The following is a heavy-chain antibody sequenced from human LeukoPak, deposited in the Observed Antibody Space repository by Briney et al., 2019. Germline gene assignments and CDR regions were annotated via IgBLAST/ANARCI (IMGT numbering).Heavy chain of an antibody. J-gene: IGHJ4*02. CDR2: ISPDGSST. CDR3: VRGTALWRGIDY. CDR1: GFRISDHW. Sequence: GGSLRLSCADSGFRISDHWMHWVRQVPGKGLLWVSRISPDGSSTSYADSVKGRFTIPRDNGKNTVYLEMNSLRGEGTAEYYCVRGTALWRGIDYWGQGTLVTVSS. D-gene: IGHD3-3*01. V-gene: IGHV3-74*01.